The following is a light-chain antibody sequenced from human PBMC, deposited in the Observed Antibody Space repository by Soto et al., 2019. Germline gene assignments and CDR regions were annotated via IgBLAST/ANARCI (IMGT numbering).Light chain of an antibody. V-gene: IGKV3-11*01. J-gene: IGKJ5*01. CDR1: QSVSSY. CDR3: QQRSNWPPSIT. CDR2: DAS. Sequence: EIVLTQSPATLSLSPGERATIYCRASQSVSSYLAWYQQKPGQAPRLLIYDASNRATGIPARFSGSGSGTDFTLTISSLEPEDFAVYYCQQRSNWPPSITFGQGTRLEIK.